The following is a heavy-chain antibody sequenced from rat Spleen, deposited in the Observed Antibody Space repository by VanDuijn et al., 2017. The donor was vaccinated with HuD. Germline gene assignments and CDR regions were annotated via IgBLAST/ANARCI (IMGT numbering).Heavy chain of an antibody. CDR3: ARRHYGYTDYFDY. CDR1: GFTFSDYF. V-gene: IGHV5-29*01. J-gene: IGHJ2*01. D-gene: IGHD1-9*01. Sequence: EVQLVESDGGLVQPGRSLKLSCAASGFTFSDYFMAWVRQAPTKGLEWVATFSYGDSSGHSSTYYRDSVKGRFTISRDNAKSIVYLQMDSLRSEDTATYYCARRHYGYTDYFDYWGQGVMVTVSS. CDR2: FSYGDSSGHSST.